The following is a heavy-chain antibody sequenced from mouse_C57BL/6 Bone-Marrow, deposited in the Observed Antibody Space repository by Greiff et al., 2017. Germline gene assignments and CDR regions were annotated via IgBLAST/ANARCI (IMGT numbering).Heavy chain of an antibody. CDR3: ATLLFSYYYAMDY. CDR1: GYTFTSYT. CDR2: INPSSGYT. D-gene: IGHD2-10*01. J-gene: IGHJ4*01. Sequence: VQLVESGAELARPGASVKMSCKASGYTFTSYTMHWVKQRPGQGLEWIGYINPSSGYTKYNQKFKDKATLTADKSSSTAYMQLSSLTSEDSAVYYCATLLFSYYYAMDYWGQGTSVTVSS. V-gene: IGHV1-4*01.